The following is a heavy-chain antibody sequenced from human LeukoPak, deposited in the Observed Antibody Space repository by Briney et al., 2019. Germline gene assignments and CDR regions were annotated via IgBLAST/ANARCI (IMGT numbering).Heavy chain of an antibody. CDR1: GFTFSIYD. CDR3: AKDLID. D-gene: IGHD3-22*01. CDR2: TGTGGDT. Sequence: GGSLRLSCAASGFTFSIYDIHWVRQATGKGLEWVSGTGTGGDTYYADSMRGRFTVSRENAKNTLYLQMNSLRAEDTAVYYCAKDLIDWGQGTLVTVSS. J-gene: IGHJ4*02. V-gene: IGHV3-13*01.